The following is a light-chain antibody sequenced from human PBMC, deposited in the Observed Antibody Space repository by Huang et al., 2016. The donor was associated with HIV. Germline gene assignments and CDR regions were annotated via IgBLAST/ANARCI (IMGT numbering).Light chain of an antibody. CDR3: QQSHTLPHT. CDR1: HKILNF. V-gene: IGKV1-39*01. J-gene: IGKJ2*01. Sequence: ELTQSPSSLSASVGDSITITCRASHKILNFLNWYQQIPGEAPRRLIYAATKLQSGVPTRFTGSGSGTDFALTISSLRPEDFVTYYCQQSHTLPHTFGQGTKLEI. CDR2: AAT.